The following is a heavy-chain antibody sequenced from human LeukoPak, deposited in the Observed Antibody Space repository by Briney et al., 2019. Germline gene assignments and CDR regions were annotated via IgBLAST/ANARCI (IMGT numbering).Heavy chain of an antibody. CDR3: ARYSSGPQGSYGMGV. Sequence: ASVKVSCKASGYTLTGYYMHWVRQAPGQGLEWLGWINPNSGGTNYAQKFQGRVTMTRDTSISTAYMELSRLRSDDTAVYYCARYSSGPQGSYGMGVWGQGTTVTVSS. CDR1: GYTLTGYY. D-gene: IGHD6-19*01. CDR2: INPNSGGT. V-gene: IGHV1-2*02. J-gene: IGHJ6*02.